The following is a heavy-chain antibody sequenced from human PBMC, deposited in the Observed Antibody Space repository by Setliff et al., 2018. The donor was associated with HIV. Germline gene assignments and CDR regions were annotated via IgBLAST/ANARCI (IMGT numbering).Heavy chain of an antibody. V-gene: IGHV1-46*01. CDR2: INPSSGST. Sequence: GASVKVSCKASGYTFTSYYMHWVRQAPGQGREWMGIINPSSGSTTYAQKFQGRVTMTRDTSTSTVYMERSSLRSEDTAVYYCARDPAPSSSASYFQHWGQGTPVTVSS. J-gene: IGHJ1*01. CDR3: ARDPAPSSSASYFQH. CDR1: GYTFTSYY. D-gene: IGHD6-6*01.